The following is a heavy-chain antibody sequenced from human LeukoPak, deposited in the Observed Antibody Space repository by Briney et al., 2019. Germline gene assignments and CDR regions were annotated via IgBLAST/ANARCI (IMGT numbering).Heavy chain of an antibody. CDR3: AKVGPGGWLFDY. CDR1: GFTFSNYG. J-gene: IGHJ4*02. V-gene: IGHV3-23*01. CDR2: ISGSDGSR. Sequence: GGSLRLSCAASGFTFSNYGMSWVRQAPGKGLEWVSAISGSDGSRYYADSVKGRFTISRDNSKNTLYLQMNSLRAEDTAVYYCAKVGPGGWLFDYWGQGTLVTVSS. D-gene: IGHD6-19*01.